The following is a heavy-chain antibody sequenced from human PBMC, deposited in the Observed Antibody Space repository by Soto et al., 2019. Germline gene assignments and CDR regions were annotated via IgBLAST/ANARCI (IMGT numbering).Heavy chain of an antibody. V-gene: IGHV4-31*03. CDR2: IFNSGTT. CDR1: GGSISRGGYY. J-gene: IGHJ5*02. Sequence: QVQLQESGPGLVKPSQTLSLTCTVSGGSISRGGYYWSWIRQQPGKGLEWIGYIFNSGTTYYNPSHNSRVTISADTYKNQFSLKLSSVTAADTAVYYCARDPVPWGQGTLVTVSS. CDR3: ARDPVP.